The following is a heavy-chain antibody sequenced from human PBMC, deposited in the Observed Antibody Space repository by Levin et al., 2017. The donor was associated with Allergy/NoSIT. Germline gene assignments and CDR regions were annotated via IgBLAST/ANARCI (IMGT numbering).Heavy chain of an antibody. J-gene: IGHJ6*02. CDR2: ISSSGSTI. CDR1: GFTFSDYY. V-gene: IGHV3-11*01. Sequence: LSLTCAASGFTFSDYYMSWIRQAPGKGLEWVSYISSSGSTIYYADSVKGRFTISRDNAKNSLYLQMNSLRAEDTAVYYCTRGSPEVPYYYYYYGMDVWGQGTTVTVSS. CDR3: TRGSPEVPYYYYYYGMDV.